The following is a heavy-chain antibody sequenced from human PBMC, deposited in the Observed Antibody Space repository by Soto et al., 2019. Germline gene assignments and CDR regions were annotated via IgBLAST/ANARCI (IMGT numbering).Heavy chain of an antibody. CDR3: AQDPPTYSYGSIDY. CDR2: LSYDGSNK. Sequence: GGSLRLSCAAAGCTFSSYVMHLVLQAPGKRLAWGAVLSYDGSNKYYADSVKCRFTISRDDSKHTLYLQMNILRAEDTAVYYCAQDPPTYSYGSIDYWGQGTLVTVSS. D-gene: IGHD5-18*01. J-gene: IGHJ4*02. CDR1: GCTFSSYV. V-gene: IGHV3-30*18.